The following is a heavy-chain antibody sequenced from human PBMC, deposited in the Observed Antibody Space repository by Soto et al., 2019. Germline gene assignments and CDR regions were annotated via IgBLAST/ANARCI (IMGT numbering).Heavy chain of an antibody. D-gene: IGHD3-3*01. CDR1: GFTFSSYS. CDR3: ARDLDFWSGTSDY. Sequence: EVQLVESGGGLVKPGGSLRLSCAASGFTFSSYSMNWVRQAPGKGLEWVSSISSSSSYIYYADSVKGRFTICRDNDKNSLSLQMNSLRAEDTAVYYCARDLDFWSGTSDYWGQGTLVTVSS. V-gene: IGHV3-21*01. CDR2: ISSSSSYI. J-gene: IGHJ4*02.